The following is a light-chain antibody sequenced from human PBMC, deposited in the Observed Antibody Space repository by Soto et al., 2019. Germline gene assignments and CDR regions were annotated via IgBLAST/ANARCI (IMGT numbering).Light chain of an antibody. CDR3: QQSYSTPLA. Sequence: DIQMTQSPSSLSASVGDRVTITCRASQSISSISSYLNWYQQKPGKAPKLMIYAAYSLQSGVPSRFSGSGSGTDFTLTISSLQPEDFATYYCQQSYSTPLAFGQGTKVEIK. J-gene: IGKJ1*01. CDR2: AAY. V-gene: IGKV1-39*01. CDR1: QSISSISSY.